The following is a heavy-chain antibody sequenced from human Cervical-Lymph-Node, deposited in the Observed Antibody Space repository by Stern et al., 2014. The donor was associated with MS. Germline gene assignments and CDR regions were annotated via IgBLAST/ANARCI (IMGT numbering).Heavy chain of an antibody. CDR2: IWYDGSNK. V-gene: IGHV3-33*01. CDR3: ARDQQENAPYIVGATGDY. CDR1: GFTFSSYG. D-gene: IGHD1-26*01. Sequence: VQLVESGGGVVQPGRSLPLSCAASGFTFSSYGMHWVRQAPGKGLEWVAVIWYDGSNKYYAYSVKGRFTISRDNAKNALYLQMNSLRAEDTAVYYCARDQQENAPYIVGATGDYWGQGTLVTVSS. J-gene: IGHJ4*02.